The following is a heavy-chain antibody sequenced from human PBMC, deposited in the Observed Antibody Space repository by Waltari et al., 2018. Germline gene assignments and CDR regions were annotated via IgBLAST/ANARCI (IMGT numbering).Heavy chain of an antibody. J-gene: IGHJ6*02. D-gene: IGHD2-21*02. CDR2: IYYSGTT. V-gene: IGHV4-39*01. CDR3: ARVLTRLYGMDV. Sequence: QLQLQESGPGLVKPSETLSLTCTVSGASISRSADYWGWIRQPPGKGLEWIGSIYYSGTTYYNPSLKSRLTMSVDTSKNQVSLNLTSVTAADTGVYYCARVLTRLYGMDVWGHGTTVSVSS. CDR1: GASISRSADY.